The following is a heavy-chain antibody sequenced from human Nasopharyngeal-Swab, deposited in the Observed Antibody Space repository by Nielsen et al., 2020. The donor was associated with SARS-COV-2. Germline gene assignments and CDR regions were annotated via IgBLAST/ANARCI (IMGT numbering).Heavy chain of an antibody. V-gene: IGHV3-23*01. D-gene: IGHD2-15*01. Sequence: GESLKISCAASAFTFTSYAMNWVRQAPGKGLEWVSGMSGTGDNTYYADSVKGRFTISRDSSKNTLYLQMNSLRAEDTAVYYCAKDRAASAFDIWGQGTMVTVSS. CDR1: AFTFTSYA. J-gene: IGHJ3*02. CDR2: MSGTGDNT. CDR3: AKDRAASAFDI.